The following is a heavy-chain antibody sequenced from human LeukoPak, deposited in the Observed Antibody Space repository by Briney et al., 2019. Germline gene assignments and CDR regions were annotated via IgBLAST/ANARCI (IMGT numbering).Heavy chain of an antibody. CDR2: IKQDGSEK. CDR3: ARTPRYPSISMTEGAFDI. CDR1: GFTFSSYW. Sequence: VGSLRLSCAASGFTFSSYWMSWVRQAPGKGLEWVSNIKQDGSEKYYVDSVKGRFTISRDNAKNSLYLQMNSLRAEDTAVYYCARTPRYPSISMTEGAFDIWGQGTMVTVSS. J-gene: IGHJ3*02. V-gene: IGHV3-7*01. D-gene: IGHD2/OR15-2a*01.